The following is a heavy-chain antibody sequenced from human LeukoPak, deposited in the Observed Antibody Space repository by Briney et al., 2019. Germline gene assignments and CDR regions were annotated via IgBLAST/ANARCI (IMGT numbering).Heavy chain of an antibody. CDR1: GFTFSDSA. V-gene: IGHV3-23*01. J-gene: IGHJ3*01. CDR2: ISFSGANS. CDR3: ARDIQLST. Sequence: GGSLRLSCAASGFTFSDSAMTWVRQAPGKGLDWVSLISFSGANSYCADSVKGRFTISRDNSKDTLFLQMNSLRAEDTAIYYCARDIQLSTWGLGTMVTVSS. D-gene: IGHD5-24*01.